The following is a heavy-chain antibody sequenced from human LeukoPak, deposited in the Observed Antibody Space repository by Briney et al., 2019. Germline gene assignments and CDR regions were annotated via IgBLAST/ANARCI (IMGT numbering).Heavy chain of an antibody. V-gene: IGHV4-39*07. J-gene: IGHJ4*02. D-gene: IGHD6-6*01. CDR3: ARDPLYSSSSGYFDS. Sequence: SETLSLTCTVSGGSISSSSYYWGWIRQPPGKGLEWIGSIYYSGSTYYNPPLKSRVTMSMDTSKNQFSLNLRSMTAADTAVYYCARDPLYSSSSGYFDSWGQGTLVTVSS. CDR1: GGSISSSSYY. CDR2: IYYSGST.